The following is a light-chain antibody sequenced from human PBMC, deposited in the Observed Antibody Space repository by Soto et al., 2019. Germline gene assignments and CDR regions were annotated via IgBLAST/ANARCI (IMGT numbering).Light chain of an antibody. Sequence: EIVMTQSPATLSVSPGEGATLSCRASQSVSSNLAWYQHKPGQAPRLLIYGASTRATGIPARFSGSRSGTEFTLTISSLQSEDFAVSYCQQYNNWPMYTFGQGTKLEIK. CDR3: QQYNNWPMYT. J-gene: IGKJ2*01. CDR2: GAS. CDR1: QSVSSN. V-gene: IGKV3D-15*01.